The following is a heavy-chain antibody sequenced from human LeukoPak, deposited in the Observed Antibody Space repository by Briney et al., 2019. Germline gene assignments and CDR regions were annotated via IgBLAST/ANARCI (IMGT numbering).Heavy chain of an antibody. D-gene: IGHD6-19*01. CDR1: GFSFVDYA. CDR2: VCWNSGGI. Sequence: PGRCLRVSCVAPGFSFVDYAGHSVRQAPREGLGRVSGVCWNSGGIGSAGSVKGRFTISRDNAKNSLYLQMTSLRAEDTALYYCAKDGAVAGMGKYYFDYWGQGTLVTVSS. CDR3: AKDGAVAGMGKYYFDY. V-gene: IGHV3-9*01. J-gene: IGHJ4*02.